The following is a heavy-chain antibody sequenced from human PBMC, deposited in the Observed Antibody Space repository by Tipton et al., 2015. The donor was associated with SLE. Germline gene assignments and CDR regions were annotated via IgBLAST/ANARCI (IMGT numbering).Heavy chain of an antibody. CDR3: TRHVGESLYPFDV. CDR1: GFSFSGSA. CDR2: IRGQTHSHPT. D-gene: IGHD3-10*01. V-gene: IGHV3-73*01. J-gene: IGHJ3*01. Sequence: SLRLSCAASGFSFSGSAIHWVRQASGGGLEWVGHIRGQTHSHPTAYSASRQGRFTLSRDDSKNTAFLEMNSLKPDDTAVYYCTRHVGESLYPFDVWGQGTLVAVSS.